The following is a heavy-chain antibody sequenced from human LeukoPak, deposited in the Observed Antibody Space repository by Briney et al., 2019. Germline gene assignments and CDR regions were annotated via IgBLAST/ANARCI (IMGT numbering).Heavy chain of an antibody. CDR2: IIPIFGTA. J-gene: IGHJ5*02. D-gene: IGHD6-25*01. CDR3: ARGSGGYNWFDP. Sequence: SVKVSCKASGGTFSSYAISWVRQAPGQGLEGMGGIIPIFGTANYAQKFQGRVTITTDESTSTAYMELSSLRSEDTAVYYCARGSGGYNWFDPWGQGTLVTVSS. CDR1: GGTFSSYA. V-gene: IGHV1-69*05.